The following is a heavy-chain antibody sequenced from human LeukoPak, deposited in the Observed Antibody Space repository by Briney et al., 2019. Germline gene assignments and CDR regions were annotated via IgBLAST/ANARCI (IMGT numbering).Heavy chain of an antibody. V-gene: IGHV3-23*01. CDR2: ISGSGGST. D-gene: IGHD2-15*01. J-gene: IGHJ4*02. CDR3: AKGPIVVVVAPAGFDY. CDR1: GFTFSSYA. Sequence: GGSLRLSCAASGFTFSSYAMSWVRQAPGKGLEWVSAISGSGGSTYYADSVKGRFTISRDNSKNTLYLQMNSLRAEDTAVYYCAKGPIVVVVAPAGFDYWGQGTLVTVSS.